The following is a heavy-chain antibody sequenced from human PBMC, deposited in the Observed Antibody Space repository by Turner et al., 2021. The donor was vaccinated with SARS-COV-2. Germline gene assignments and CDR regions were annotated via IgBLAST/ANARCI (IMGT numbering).Heavy chain of an antibody. CDR1: GGSISSGGYY. CDR2: IDYSRST. D-gene: IGHD6-25*01. Sequence: QVQLQESGPGLVKPSQTLSLTCTVSGGSISSGGYYWSWIRQHPGKGLEWIGYIDYSRSTYYNPSLKSRVTISVDTSKNQFSLKLSSVTAADTAVYYCARLAAWCAFDIWGQGTMVTISS. CDR3: ARLAAWCAFDI. J-gene: IGHJ3*02. V-gene: IGHV4-31*03.